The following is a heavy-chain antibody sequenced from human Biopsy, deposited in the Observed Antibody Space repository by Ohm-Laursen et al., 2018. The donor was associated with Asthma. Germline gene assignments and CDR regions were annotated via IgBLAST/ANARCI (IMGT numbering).Heavy chain of an antibody. Sequence: ASVKVSCKPLGGTFNTYVIGWVRQAPGQGLEWMGGINSVFGTTTYPQKFQDRVTITADDSTSTVYMELSSLRSEDTAVYYCARKAGSCISRTCYSLDFWGRGTLVTVSS. CDR3: ARKAGSCISRTCYSLDF. J-gene: IGHJ4*02. CDR1: GGTFNTYV. D-gene: IGHD2-2*01. V-gene: IGHV1-69*13. CDR2: INSVFGTT.